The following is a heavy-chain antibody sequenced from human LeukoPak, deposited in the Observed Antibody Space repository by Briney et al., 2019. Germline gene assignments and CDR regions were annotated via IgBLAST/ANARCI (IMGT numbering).Heavy chain of an antibody. Sequence: GGSLRLSCAASGFTFDDYAMHWVRQAPGKGLEWVSGISWNSGSIGYADSVKGRSTISRDNAKNSMFLQMNSLRAEDTAVYYCASLLVAGVASVDYWGQGTLVTVSS. J-gene: IGHJ4*02. V-gene: IGHV3-9*01. D-gene: IGHD6-19*01. CDR2: ISWNSGSI. CDR3: ASLLVAGVASVDY. CDR1: GFTFDDYA.